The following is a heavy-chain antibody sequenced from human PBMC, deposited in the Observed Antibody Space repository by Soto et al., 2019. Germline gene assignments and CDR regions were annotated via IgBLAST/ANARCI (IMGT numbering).Heavy chain of an antibody. Sequence: TLSLTCTVSGGSISSYYWSWIRQPPGKGLEWIGYIYYSGSTNYNPSLKSRVTISVDTSKNQFSLKLSSVTAADTAVYYCARDEYSSSWYRFDPWGQGTLVTVSS. D-gene: IGHD6-13*01. CDR2: IYYSGST. CDR3: ARDEYSSSWYRFDP. J-gene: IGHJ5*02. V-gene: IGHV4-59*01. CDR1: GGSISSYY.